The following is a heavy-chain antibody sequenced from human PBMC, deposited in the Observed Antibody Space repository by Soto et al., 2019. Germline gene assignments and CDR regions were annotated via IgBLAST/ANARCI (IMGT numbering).Heavy chain of an antibody. D-gene: IGHD3-3*02. CDR3: ACCKVAFYNWFYS. J-gene: IGHJ5*01. CDR1: GGSVSRGNYY. Sequence: SETLSLTCSVSGGSVSRGNYYWSWILQPPGKGLEWIGYIYYTGSTNYNPSLKSRVTISVDTSKNQFSLTLSSVTAADTAVYYCACCKVAFYNWFYSWSQGTLVTVSS. V-gene: IGHV4-61*01. CDR2: IYYTGST.